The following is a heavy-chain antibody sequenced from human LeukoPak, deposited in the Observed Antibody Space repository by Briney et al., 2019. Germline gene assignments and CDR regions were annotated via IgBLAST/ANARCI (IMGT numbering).Heavy chain of an antibody. CDR3: ARGGERYCSSTSCSLDY. Sequence: SQTLSLTCTVSGGSISSVSYYWGWIRQPAGKGLEWIGRIYTSGSTNYNPSLKSRVTISVDTSKNQFSLKLSSVTAADTAVYYCARGGERYCSSTSCSLDYWGQGTLVTVSS. D-gene: IGHD2-2*01. CDR2: IYTSGST. CDR1: GGSISSVSYY. J-gene: IGHJ4*02. V-gene: IGHV4-61*02.